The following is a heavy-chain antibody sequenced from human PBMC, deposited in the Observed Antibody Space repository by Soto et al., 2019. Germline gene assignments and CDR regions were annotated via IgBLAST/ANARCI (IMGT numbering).Heavy chain of an antibody. CDR2: IYYSGST. Sequence: SETPSLTRTVPVGAISSGCHSRICIRQHPGKGLEWIGYIYYSGSTYYNPSLKSRVTISVDTSKNQFSLKLSSVTAADTAVYYCARDYDFWSGYWDYYYGMVVWGQGTTVTVSS. CDR1: VGAISSGCHS. V-gene: IGHV4-31*03. J-gene: IGHJ6*02. CDR3: ARDYDFWSGYWDYYYGMVV. D-gene: IGHD3-3*01.